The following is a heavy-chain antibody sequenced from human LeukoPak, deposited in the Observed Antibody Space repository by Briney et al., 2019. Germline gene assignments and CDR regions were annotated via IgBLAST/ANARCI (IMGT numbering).Heavy chain of an antibody. J-gene: IGHJ6*03. CDR2: INPKSGGT. CDR1: GYTFTGYY. CDR3: ASGSRGPNYYYYYMDV. V-gene: IGHV1-2*02. Sequence: ASVKVSCKASGYTFTGYYMHWVRQAPGQGLEWMGWINPKSGGTNYAQSFQGRVTMTRNTSISTAYMELSRLRSDDTAVYYCASGSRGPNYYYYYMDVWGKGTTVTISS.